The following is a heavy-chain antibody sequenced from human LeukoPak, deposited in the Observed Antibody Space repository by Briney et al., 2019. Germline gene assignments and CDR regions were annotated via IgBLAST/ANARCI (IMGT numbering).Heavy chain of an antibody. CDR2: INHSGST. V-gene: IGHV4-34*01. J-gene: IGHJ4*02. D-gene: IGHD3-16*02. CDR1: GGSFSGYY. CDR3: ARGAAIYDYVWGSYRQAPRLDY. Sequence: SETLSLTCAVYGGSFSGYYWSWIRQPPGKGLEWIGEINHSGSTNYNPSLKSRVTISVDTSKNQFSLKLSSVTAADTAVYYCARGAAIYDYVWGSYRQAPRLDYWGQGTPVTVSS.